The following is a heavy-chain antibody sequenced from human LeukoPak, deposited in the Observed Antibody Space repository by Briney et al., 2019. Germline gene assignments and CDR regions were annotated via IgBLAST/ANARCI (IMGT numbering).Heavy chain of an antibody. V-gene: IGHV3-23*01. CDR2: ISGSGGST. D-gene: IGHD6-13*01. CDR3: AKVRKQQLVYDAFDI. J-gene: IGHJ3*02. CDR1: GFTFSSYA. Sequence: PGGSLRLSCAASGFTFSSYAMSWVRQAPGKGLEWVSAISGSGGSTYYADSAKGRFTISRDNSKNTLYLQMNSLRAEDTAVYYCAKVRKQQLVYDAFDIWGQGTMVTVSS.